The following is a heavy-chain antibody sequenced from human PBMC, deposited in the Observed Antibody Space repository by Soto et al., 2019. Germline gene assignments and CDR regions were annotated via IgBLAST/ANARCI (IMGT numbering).Heavy chain of an antibody. V-gene: IGHV3-21*01. Sequence: EVQLVESGGGLVKPGGSLRLSCAASGFTFSSYSMNWVRQAPGKGLEWVSSISSSSSYIYYADSVKGRFTISRDNAKNSLYLQMNSLRAEDTAVYYCPRDGYSGYDPYYYYYGMDVWGQGTTVTVSS. CDR3: PRDGYSGYDPYYYYYGMDV. D-gene: IGHD5-12*01. CDR1: GFTFSSYS. CDR2: ISSSSSYI. J-gene: IGHJ6*02.